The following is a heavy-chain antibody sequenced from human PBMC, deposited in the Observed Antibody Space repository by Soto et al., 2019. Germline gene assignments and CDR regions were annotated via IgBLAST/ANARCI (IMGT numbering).Heavy chain of an antibody. D-gene: IGHD2-2*01. CDR2: IIPILGIA. Sequence: QVQLVQSGAEVKKPGSSVKVSCKASGGTFSSYTISWVRQAPGQGLEWMGRIIPILGIANYAQKFQGRVTITADKSTRTAYMELSSLRSEDTAVYYCALSTQTTRYYFDYWGQGTLVTVSS. J-gene: IGHJ4*02. CDR1: GGTFSSYT. CDR3: ALSTQTTRYYFDY. V-gene: IGHV1-69*02.